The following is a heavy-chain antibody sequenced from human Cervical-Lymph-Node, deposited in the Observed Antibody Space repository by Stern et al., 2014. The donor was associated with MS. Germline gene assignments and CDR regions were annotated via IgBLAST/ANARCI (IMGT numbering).Heavy chain of an antibody. Sequence: VQLVQSGSELKKPGASVKVSCTASGYKFTRSLINWVRQAPGQGLEWMGWINTNTGTPTYALGFAGRFVFSLDTSVNTAYLQISPLKSEDTAVYYCARDMSDFWSDYGHNWFDPWGQGTLVRVSS. CDR2: INTNTGTP. J-gene: IGHJ5*02. CDR3: ARDMSDFWSDYGHNWFDP. D-gene: IGHD3-3*01. CDR1: GYKFTRSL. V-gene: IGHV7-4-1*02.